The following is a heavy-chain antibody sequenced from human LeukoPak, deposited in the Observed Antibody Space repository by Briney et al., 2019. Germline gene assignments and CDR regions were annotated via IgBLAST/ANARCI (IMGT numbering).Heavy chain of an antibody. CDR2: ISGSGGST. V-gene: IGHV3-23*01. J-gene: IGHJ4*02. CDR3: AKDAYYDYWNGYPAHY. Sequence: PGGSLRLSCAPSGFTLRSYAMSWVRQAPGKGLEWVSAISGSGGSTYYADSVKGRFTISRDNSKNTLYVQMNSLRAEDTAVYYCAKDAYYDYWNGYPAHYWGPGTLVTVSS. CDR1: GFTLRSYA. D-gene: IGHD3-3*01.